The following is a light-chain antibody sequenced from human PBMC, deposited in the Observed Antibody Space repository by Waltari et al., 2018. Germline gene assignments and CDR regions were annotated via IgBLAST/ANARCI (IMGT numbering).Light chain of an antibody. V-gene: IGKV1-17*01. J-gene: IGKJ4*01. CDR3: QQGNSNPLT. Sequence: DIQMSQSPSSPSAPVGDRVTITCRASQGISYYLNWYQQKPGKAPEVLIYYASNLATGVPSRFGGSGSGTEFTLTISSLQPEDFATYYCQQGNSNPLTFGGGTKVEIK. CDR1: QGISYY. CDR2: YAS.